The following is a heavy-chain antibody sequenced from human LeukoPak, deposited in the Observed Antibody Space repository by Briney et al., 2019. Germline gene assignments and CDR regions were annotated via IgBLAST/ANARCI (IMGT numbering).Heavy chain of an antibody. V-gene: IGHV3-74*01. CDR1: GFTFSSYW. D-gene: IGHD4-23*01. CDR2: IASDGSST. CDR3: ARGRPHGNDY. Sequence: GGSLRLSCAASGFTFSSYWMNWVRQAPGKGLVWVSRIASDGSSTTYADSVKGRFSISRDNAKNTLYLQMNSLRVEDTAVYYCARGRPHGNDYWGQRALVTVSS. J-gene: IGHJ4*02.